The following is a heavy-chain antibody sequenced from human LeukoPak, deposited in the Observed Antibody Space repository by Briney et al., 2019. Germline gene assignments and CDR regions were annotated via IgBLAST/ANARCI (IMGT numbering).Heavy chain of an antibody. Sequence: GGSLRLSCAASGFTFSTSGMHWVRQAPGKGLEWVAVIWYDGSIKYYADSVKGRFTISRDNSKNTLSLQMSSLRAEDTAVYWLVKDDSYFYDSSSYVAWGQGTLVTVSS. CDR2: IWYDGSIK. D-gene: IGHD3-22*01. V-gene: IGHV3-30*02. CDR1: GFTFSTSG. CDR3: VKDDSYFYDSSSYVA. J-gene: IGHJ5*02.